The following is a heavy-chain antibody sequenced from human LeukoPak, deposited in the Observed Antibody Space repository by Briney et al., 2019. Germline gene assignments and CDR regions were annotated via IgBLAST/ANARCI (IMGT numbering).Heavy chain of an antibody. CDR3: ARVGYCSSTSCSYFDY. CDR2: IYHSGST. V-gene: IGHV4-30-2*01. D-gene: IGHD2-2*01. CDR1: GGSISSGGYY. J-gene: IGHJ4*02. Sequence: SETLSLTCTVSGGSISSGGYYWSWIRQPPGKGLEWIGYIYHSGSTYYNPSLKSRVTISVDRSKNQFSLKLSSVTAADTAVYYCARVGYCSSTSCSYFDYWGQGTLVTVSS.